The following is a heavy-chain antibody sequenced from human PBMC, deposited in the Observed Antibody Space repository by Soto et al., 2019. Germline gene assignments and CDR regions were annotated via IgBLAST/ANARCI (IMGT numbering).Heavy chain of an antibody. Sequence: ASVKVSCKASGYTFTSYVISWVRQAPAQGLEWMGWISAYNGNTDFAQKLQGRVTMTTDTSTSTAYMELRSLRSDDTAVYYCARVVATVAGPYGMDVWGQGTTVTVSS. J-gene: IGHJ6*02. CDR2: ISAYNGNT. CDR3: ARVVATVAGPYGMDV. V-gene: IGHV1-18*01. D-gene: IGHD6-19*01. CDR1: GYTFTSYV.